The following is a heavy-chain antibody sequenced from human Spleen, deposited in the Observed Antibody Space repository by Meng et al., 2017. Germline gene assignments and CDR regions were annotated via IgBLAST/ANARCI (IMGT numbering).Heavy chain of an antibody. Sequence: ESGPGLVKPSAAQSLPCTVSGGSISSSSYYWGWIRQPPGKGLEWIGSIYYSGSTYYNPSLKSRVTISVDTSKNQFSLKLSSVTAADTAVYYCARDMVRFTDYWGQGTLVTVSS. CDR2: IYYSGST. CDR3: ARDMVRFTDY. D-gene: IGHD3-10*01. J-gene: IGHJ4*02. CDR1: GGSISSSSYY. V-gene: IGHV4-39*07.